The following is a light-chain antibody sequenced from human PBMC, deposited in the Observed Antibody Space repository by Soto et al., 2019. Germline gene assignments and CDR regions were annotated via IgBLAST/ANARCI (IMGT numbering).Light chain of an antibody. CDR3: QHYNSYSEA. Sequence: DIQLTQSPFTLSGSVGERVTLTCLASQTISSWSAWYQQKPGKAPKLLIYKASTLKSGVPSRFSGSGSGTEFTLTISSLQPDDFATYYCQHYNSYSEAFGQGTKVDIK. CDR2: KAS. J-gene: IGKJ1*01. V-gene: IGKV1-5*03. CDR1: QTISSW.